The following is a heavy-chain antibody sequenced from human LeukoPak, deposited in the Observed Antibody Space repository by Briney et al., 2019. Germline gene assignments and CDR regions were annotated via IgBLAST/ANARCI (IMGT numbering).Heavy chain of an antibody. CDR1: GFTFSSYG. Sequence: GGSLRLSCAASGFTFSSYGMHWVRQAPGKGLEWVAVISYDGSNKYYADSVKGRFTISRDNSKNTLYLQMNSLRAEDTAVYYCAKEDSYSSGWYGMDVWGQGTMVTVSS. CDR3: AKEDSYSSGWYGMDV. J-gene: IGHJ6*02. V-gene: IGHV3-30*18. CDR2: ISYDGSNK. D-gene: IGHD6-19*01.